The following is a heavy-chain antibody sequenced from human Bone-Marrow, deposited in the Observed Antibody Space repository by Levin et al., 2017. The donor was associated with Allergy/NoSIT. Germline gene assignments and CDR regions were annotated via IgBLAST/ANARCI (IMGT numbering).Heavy chain of an antibody. CDR3: TRVTLTNFRDVFDM. CDR2: ISNDGSHT. D-gene: IGHD3-9*01. J-gene: IGHJ3*02. Sequence: PGGSLRLSCGASGFIFSSYAIHWVRQAPGKGLEWVAVISNDGSHTDFADSVKGRCTISRDNSNYRVSLEMNSLRADDTAVYYCTRVTLTNFRDVFDMWGQGTLVTVSS. V-gene: IGHV3-30*04. CDR1: GFIFSSYA.